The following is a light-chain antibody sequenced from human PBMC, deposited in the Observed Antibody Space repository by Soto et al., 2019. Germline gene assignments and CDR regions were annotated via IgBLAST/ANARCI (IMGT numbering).Light chain of an antibody. J-gene: IGKJ1*01. CDR2: VAS. V-gene: IGKV3-20*01. Sequence: EIVLTQSPGTLSLSPGERATLSCRASQSVSSSYLAWYQQKPGQSPRLLIYVASGRATAIPDRFSGSGSGADFTLTISRLEPEDFAVYYCHQYGTSPWTFGQGTKVEIK. CDR1: QSVSSSY. CDR3: HQYGTSPWT.